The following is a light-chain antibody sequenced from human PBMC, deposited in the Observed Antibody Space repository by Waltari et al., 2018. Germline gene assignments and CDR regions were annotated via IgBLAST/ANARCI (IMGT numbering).Light chain of an antibody. CDR1: QGTSTF. V-gene: IGKV1-9*01. CDR3: QQYDSYPLT. CDR2: SAS. Sequence: DIQLTQSPSFLAASVGDRVTITCRASQGTSTFLGWYQQKAGKAPRLLIHSASTLQSGVSSRFSGSGSGTEFTLTISSLQPEDSATYYCQQYDSYPLTFGGGTKVEIK. J-gene: IGKJ4*01.